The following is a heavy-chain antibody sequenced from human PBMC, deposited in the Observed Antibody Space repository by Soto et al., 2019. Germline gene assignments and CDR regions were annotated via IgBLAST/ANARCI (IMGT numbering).Heavy chain of an antibody. D-gene: IGHD2-15*01. V-gene: IGHV1-18*01. CDR2: INTNNGNT. CDR1: GYSFTSYG. J-gene: IGHJ3*01. CDR3: ARDLLGSFDV. Sequence: QVQLVQSGAVVKKPGASVKVSCKASGYSFTSYGIGWVRQAPGRGLEWMGWINTNNGNTSSAQRLQGRVTMTADTSTRTAYMELRSLRFDDTAVYYCARDLLGSFDVWGQGTMVTISS.